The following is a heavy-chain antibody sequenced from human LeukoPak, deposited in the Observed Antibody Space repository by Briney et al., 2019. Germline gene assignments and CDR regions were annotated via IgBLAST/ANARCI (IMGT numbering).Heavy chain of an antibody. D-gene: IGHD3-22*01. J-gene: IGHJ4*02. CDR3: ARVPYYYDSSGYRLGLYFDY. CDR1: GGSISSGGYY. CDR2: IYYSGST. V-gene: IGHV4-31*03. Sequence: PSETLSLTCTVSGGSISSGGYYWSWIRQHPGKGLEWIGYIYYSGSTYYNPSLKSRVTISVDTSKNQFSLKLSSVTAADTAVYYRARVPYYYDSSGYRLGLYFDYWGQGILVTVSS.